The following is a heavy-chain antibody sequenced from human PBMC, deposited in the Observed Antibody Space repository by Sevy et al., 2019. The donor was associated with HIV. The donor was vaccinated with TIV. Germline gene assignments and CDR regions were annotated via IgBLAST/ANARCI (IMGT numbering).Heavy chain of an antibody. J-gene: IGHJ5*02. D-gene: IGHD1-26*01. Sequence: SETLSLTCTVSGGTISNYYWNWIRQPPGKGLEWIGYIYYSGGTNYNPSLRSRVTMSADTSKNQFSLKLSFVTAADTAMYYCARGNSGSYGWFDPWGQGTLVTVSS. CDR3: ARGNSGSYGWFDP. V-gene: IGHV4-59*01. CDR2: IYYSGGT. CDR1: GGTISNYY.